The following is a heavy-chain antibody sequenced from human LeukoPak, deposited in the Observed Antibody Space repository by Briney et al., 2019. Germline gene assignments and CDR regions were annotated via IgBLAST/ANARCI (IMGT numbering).Heavy chain of an antibody. D-gene: IGHD2-15*01. V-gene: IGHV4-39*07. Sequence: SETLSLTCTVSGGSISSSSYYWGWIRQPPGKGLEWIGTIYYSGSTYYNPSLKSRVTVSVDTSKNQFSLKLSSVTAADTAVYYCAGCSGASCYYITSPLYFDYWGQGTLVTVSS. CDR1: GGSISSSSYY. CDR3: AGCSGASCYYITSPLYFDY. J-gene: IGHJ4*02. CDR2: IYYSGST.